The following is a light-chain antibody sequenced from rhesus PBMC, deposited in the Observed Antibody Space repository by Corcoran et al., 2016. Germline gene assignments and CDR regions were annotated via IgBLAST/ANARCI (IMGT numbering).Light chain of an antibody. CDR3: QKYSSSPYS. CDR1: QSVSSY. CDR2: GAS. Sequence: QVILTQSPATLSLSPGERATLSCRASQSVSSYLAWYQQKPGQAPRLLIYGASSRATGIPNRFRGSGSGTDFTLTISSLEPEDFAVYYCQKYSSSPYSFGQGTKVEIK. J-gene: IGKJ2*01. V-gene: IGKV3-53*01.